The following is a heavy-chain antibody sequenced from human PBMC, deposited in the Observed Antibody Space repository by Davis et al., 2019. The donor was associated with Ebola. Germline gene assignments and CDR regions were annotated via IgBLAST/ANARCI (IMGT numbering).Heavy chain of an antibody. CDR2: IYYSGST. D-gene: IGHD6-13*01. CDR3: ARDGGIAAAGLDY. J-gene: IGHJ4*02. V-gene: IGHV4-31*03. Sequence: SGPTLVKPTQTLTLTCTFSGFSLSTSGMCVSWIRQHPGKGLEWIGYIYYSGSTYYNPSLKSRVTISVDTAKNQFSLKLSSVTAADTAVYYCARDGGIAAAGLDYWGQGTLVTVSS. CDR1: GFSLSTSGMC.